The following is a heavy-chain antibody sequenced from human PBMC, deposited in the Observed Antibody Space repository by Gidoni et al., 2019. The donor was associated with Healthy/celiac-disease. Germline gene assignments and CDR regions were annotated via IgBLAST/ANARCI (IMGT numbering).Heavy chain of an antibody. Sequence: QLQLQESGSGLVKPSQPLSLTCAVSGGSISSGGYSWSWIRQPPGKGLEWIGYIYHSGSTYYNPSLKSRVTISVDRSKNQFSLKLSSVTAADTAVYYCARSPGSGSYYSWFDPWGQGTLVTVSS. CDR1: GGSISSGGYS. D-gene: IGHD3-10*01. CDR2: IYHSGST. J-gene: IGHJ5*02. CDR3: ARSPGSGSYYSWFDP. V-gene: IGHV4-30-2*01.